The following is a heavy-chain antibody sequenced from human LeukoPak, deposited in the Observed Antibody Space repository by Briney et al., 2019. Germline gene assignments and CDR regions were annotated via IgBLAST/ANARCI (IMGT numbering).Heavy chain of an antibody. V-gene: IGHV3-48*03. J-gene: IGHJ6*04. Sequence: PGESLRLSCAASGFTFSSYGMNWVRQAPGEGLEWVSYISSSDSLKYYADSVKGRFTISRDNAKNSLYLQMNSLRAEDTAVYYCAREDYYGSGSYMRYFYYYDMDVWGKGTTVTVSS. D-gene: IGHD3-10*01. CDR1: GFTFSSYG. CDR3: AREDYYGSGSYMRYFYYYDMDV. CDR2: ISSSDSLK.